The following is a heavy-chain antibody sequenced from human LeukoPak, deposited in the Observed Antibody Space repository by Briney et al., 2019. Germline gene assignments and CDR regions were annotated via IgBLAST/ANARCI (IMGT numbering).Heavy chain of an antibody. CDR2: ISYDGSNK. J-gene: IGHJ5*02. D-gene: IGHD1/OR15-1a*01. CDR3: ARGGRRNNHWFDP. CDR1: GFTFSSYA. Sequence: GGSLRLSCAASGFTFSSYAMHWVRQAPGKGLEWVAVISYDGSNKYYADSVKGRFTISRDNSENTLYLQMNSLRAEDTAVYYCARGGRRNNHWFDPWGQGTLVTVSS. V-gene: IGHV3-30-3*01.